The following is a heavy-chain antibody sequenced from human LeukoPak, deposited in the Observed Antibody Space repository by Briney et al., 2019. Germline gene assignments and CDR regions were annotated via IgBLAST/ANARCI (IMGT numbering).Heavy chain of an antibody. D-gene: IGHD3-16*02. CDR2: INHSGST. CDR1: GGSFSGYY. CDR3: ARAPYDYVWGSYRRTYDY. V-gene: IGHV4-34*01. J-gene: IGHJ4*02. Sequence: SETRSLTCAVYGGSFSGYYWSWIRQPPGKGLEWIGEINHSGSTNYNPSLKSRVTISVDTSKNQFSLKLSSVTAADTAVYYCARAPYDYVWGSYRRTYDYWGQGTLVTVSS.